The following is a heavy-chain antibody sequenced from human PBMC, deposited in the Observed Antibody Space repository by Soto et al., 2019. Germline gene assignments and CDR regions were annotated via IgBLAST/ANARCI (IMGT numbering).Heavy chain of an antibody. CDR2: ISGSGGST. CDR3: ATSGDSGNDAFDI. J-gene: IGHJ3*02. D-gene: IGHD1-26*01. V-gene: IGHV3-23*01. CDR1: GFTFSSYA. Sequence: EVQLLESGGGLVQPGGSLRLSCAASGFTFSSYAMSWVRQAPGKGLEWVSAISGSGGSTYYADSVKGRFTISRDNSKNALYLQMDSLTAEDTAVYYCATSGDSGNDAFDIWGQGTMVTVSS.